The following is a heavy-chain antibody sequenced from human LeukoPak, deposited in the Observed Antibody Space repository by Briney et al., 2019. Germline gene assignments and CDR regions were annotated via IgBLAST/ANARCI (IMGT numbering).Heavy chain of an antibody. CDR1: GFTFSSYW. D-gene: IGHD5-18*01. J-gene: IGHJ4*02. Sequence: PGGSLRLSCAASGFTFSSYWMSWVRQAPGKGLEWVANIKQDGSEKYYVDSVKGRFTISRDNAKNSLYLQMNSLRAEDTAVYYCARARGYSLKYFDYWGQGTLVTVSS. CDR2: IKQDGSEK. V-gene: IGHV3-7*03. CDR3: ARARGYSLKYFDY.